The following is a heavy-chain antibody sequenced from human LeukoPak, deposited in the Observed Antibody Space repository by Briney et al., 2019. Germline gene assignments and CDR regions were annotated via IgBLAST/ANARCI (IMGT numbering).Heavy chain of an antibody. CDR1: GYTFTSYA. D-gene: IGHD6-19*01. CDR2: INTNTGNP. CDR3: ARETTPVIGDSSGWSPPMPRRFDP. V-gene: IGHV7-4-1*02. J-gene: IGHJ5*02. Sequence: VASVKVSCKASGYTFTSYAMNWVRQAPGQGLEWMGWINTNTGNPTYAQGFTGRLVFSLDTSVSTAYLQISSLKAEDTAVYYCARETTPVIGDSSGWSPPMPRRFDPWGQGTLVTVSS.